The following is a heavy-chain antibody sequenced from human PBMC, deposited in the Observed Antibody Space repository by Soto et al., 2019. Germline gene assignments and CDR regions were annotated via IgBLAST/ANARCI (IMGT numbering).Heavy chain of an antibody. V-gene: IGHV4-31*03. Sequence: SETLSLTCTVSGGSISSGGYYWSWIRQHPGKGLEWIGYIYYSGSTYYNPSRKSRVTISVDTSKNQFSLKLSSVTAADTAVYYCARDIAGHSSSRTYYYYGMDVWGQGTTVTVSS. CDR2: IYYSGST. CDR1: GGSISSGGYY. CDR3: ARDIAGHSSSRTYYYYGMDV. J-gene: IGHJ6*02. D-gene: IGHD6-6*01.